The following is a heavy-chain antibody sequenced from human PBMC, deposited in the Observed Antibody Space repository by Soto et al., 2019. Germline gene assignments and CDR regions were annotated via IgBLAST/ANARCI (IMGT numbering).Heavy chain of an antibody. CDR2: ISGSGGTT. V-gene: IGHV3-23*01. D-gene: IGHD1-26*01. CDR3: ATGGWDLPYGMDV. Sequence: EVQLLESGGDLVQPGGSLRLSCAGSGFTFSSNGMSWVRQAPGKGLEWVSGISGSGGTTYYADSVKGRFTISRDNSKSTLFLQMNSLRADDTAVYYCATGGWDLPYGMDVWGQGNTVTVSS. CDR1: GFTFSSNG. J-gene: IGHJ6*02.